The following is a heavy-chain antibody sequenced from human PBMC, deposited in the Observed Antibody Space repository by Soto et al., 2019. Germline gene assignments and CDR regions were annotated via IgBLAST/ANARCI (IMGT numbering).Heavy chain of an antibody. D-gene: IGHD1-1*01. CDR3: AREGGDGYNWGDY. CDR1: GGTFSSYT. V-gene: IGHV1-69*08. Sequence: QVQLVQSGAEVKKPGSSVKVSCKASGGTFSSYTISWVRQAPGQGLEWMGRIIPILGIANYAQKFQGRVTITADKSTSTASMELSSLRSEDTAVYYCAREGGDGYNWGDYWGQGTLVTVSS. J-gene: IGHJ4*02. CDR2: IIPILGIA.